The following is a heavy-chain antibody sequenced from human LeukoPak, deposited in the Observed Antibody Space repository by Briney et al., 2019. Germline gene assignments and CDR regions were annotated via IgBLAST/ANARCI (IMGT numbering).Heavy chain of an antibody. CDR2: MSYSGST. D-gene: IGHD3-10*01. CDR3: ARFYTTSQYGSGYMDV. CDR1: GGSISSSSYY. J-gene: IGHJ6*03. V-gene: IGHV4-39*01. Sequence: PSETLSLTCTVPGGSISSSSYYWGWIRQPPGKGLEWIGSMSYSGSTYYNPSLKSRVTIAVDTSKTQFSLKLSSVTAADTAVYYCARFYTTSQYGSGYMDVWGKGTTVTVSS.